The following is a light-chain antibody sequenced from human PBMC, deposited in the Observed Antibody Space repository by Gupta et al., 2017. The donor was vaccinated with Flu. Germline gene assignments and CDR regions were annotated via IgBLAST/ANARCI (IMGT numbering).Light chain of an antibody. V-gene: IGLV2-14*01. CDR2: EVS. Sequence: QSALTQPASVSGSPGQSITISCTGTSSDVGGYNYVSWYQQPPGKAPKLMIYEVSNRPSGVSNRFSGSKSGNTASLTISGLQAEDEADYYCSSHTSSSTLVFGGGTKLTVL. CDR3: SSHTSSSTLV. CDR1: SSDVGGYNY. J-gene: IGLJ3*02.